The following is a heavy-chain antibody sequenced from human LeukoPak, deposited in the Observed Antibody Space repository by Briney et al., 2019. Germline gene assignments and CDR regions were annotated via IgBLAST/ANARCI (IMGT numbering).Heavy chain of an antibody. CDR2: IYYSGNT. J-gene: IGHJ4*02. CDR3: ARLHWGSGGSGSFDY. CDR1: GGSISSSSYY. Sequence: KPSETLSLTCTVSGGSISSSSYYWGWIRQPPGKGLEGIGIIYYSGNTYYNPSLRSRLTISVDTSKNHFSLKLSSVTAADTAVFYSARLHWGSGGSGSFDYWGQGTLVTVSS. D-gene: IGHD7-27*01. V-gene: IGHV4-39*02.